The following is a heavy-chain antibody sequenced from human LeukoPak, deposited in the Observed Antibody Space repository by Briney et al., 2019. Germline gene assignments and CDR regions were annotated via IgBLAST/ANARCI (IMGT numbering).Heavy chain of an antibody. CDR2: IKSKYNGGTT. V-gene: IGHV3-15*01. D-gene: IGHD2-21*01. CDR1: GFIFSNSW. Sequence: GGSLRLSCAASGFIFSNSWMSWVRQAPGKGLEWVGRIKSKYNGGTTEYAAPVKGRFTISREDSNNIVYLQLNSLKTEDTAVYYCATYLWGSYPPDWGQGKMVTVSS. CDR3: ATYLWGSYPPD. J-gene: IGHJ3*01.